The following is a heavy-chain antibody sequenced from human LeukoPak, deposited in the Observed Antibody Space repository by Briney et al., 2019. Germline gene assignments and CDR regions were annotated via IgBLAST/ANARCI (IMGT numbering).Heavy chain of an antibody. CDR3: ARDRSSSWHPYYFDY. CDR1: GFTFSSYW. D-gene: IGHD6-13*01. V-gene: IGHV3-7*01. CDR2: IKQDGSEK. Sequence: PGGSLRLSCTASGFTFSSYWMNWVRQAPGKGLEWVANIKQDGSEKYYVDSVKGRFTISRDNAKNSLYLEMNSLRVEDTAVYYCARDRSSSWHPYYFDYWGQGTLVTVSS. J-gene: IGHJ4*02.